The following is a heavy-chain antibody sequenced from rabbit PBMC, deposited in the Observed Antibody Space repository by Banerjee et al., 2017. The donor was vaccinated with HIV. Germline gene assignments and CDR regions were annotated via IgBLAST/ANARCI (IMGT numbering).Heavy chain of an antibody. J-gene: IGHJ4*01. CDR2: IDPVFGST. CDR3: AKDMGVAAGYFFNL. V-gene: IGHV1S39*01. CDR1: RFDFNSGG. D-gene: IGHD4-1*01. Sequence: QEQLKESGGGLVQPGGSLTLSCKASRFDFNSGGVSWVRQAPGKGLEWIGYIDPVFGSTYYATWVKGRFTISKTSSTTVTLQLNSLTAADTATYFCAKDMGVAAGYFFNLWGP.